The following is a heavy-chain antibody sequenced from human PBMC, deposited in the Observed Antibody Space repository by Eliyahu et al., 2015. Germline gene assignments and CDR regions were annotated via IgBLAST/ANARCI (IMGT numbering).Heavy chain of an antibody. CDR1: GFTLSTHG. J-gene: IGHJ4*02. CDR2: IWWHGGNE. Sequence: QVQLVESGGGVVQPGRSLRLXCAASGFTLSTHGMHWVPQAPGKGLEWVALIWWHGGNENYAESVKGRFTISRDISKNILYLQMNSLRVEDTAIYYCARDLSQGSLDGWGQGTMVTVAS. CDR3: ARDLSQGSLDG. V-gene: IGHV3-33*01. D-gene: IGHD3-10*01.